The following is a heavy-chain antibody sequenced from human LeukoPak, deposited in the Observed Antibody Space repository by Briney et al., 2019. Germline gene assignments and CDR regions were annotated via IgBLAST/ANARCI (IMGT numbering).Heavy chain of an antibody. CDR2: IYPGDSDT. V-gene: IGHV5-51*03. D-gene: IGHD6-13*01. CDR1: GYSFTSYW. CDR3: ARRYSSSWYGYYFDY. J-gene: IGHJ4*02. Sequence: PGESLKISCKGSGYSFTSYWIGWVRQMPGKGLEWMGIIYPGDSDTRYSPSFQGQVTISADKSISTAYLQWSSLKASDTAMYYYARRYSSSWYGYYFDYWGQGTLVTVSS.